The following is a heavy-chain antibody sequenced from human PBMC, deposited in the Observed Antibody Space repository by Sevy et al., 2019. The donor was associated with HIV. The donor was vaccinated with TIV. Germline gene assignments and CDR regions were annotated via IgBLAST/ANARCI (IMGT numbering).Heavy chain of an antibody. CDR1: GFTFSSYA. D-gene: IGHD3-10*01. CDR3: ATLETYYYGSGRYY. V-gene: IGHV3-23*01. J-gene: IGHJ4*02. CDR2: MSGGGGRT. Sequence: GGSLRLSCAASGFTFSSYAMSWVRQAPGKGLEWVAVMSGGGGRTYYADSVKGRFTISRDNSKNTLYLQMNSLRAEDTAVYYCATLETYYYGSGRYYWGQGTLVTVSS.